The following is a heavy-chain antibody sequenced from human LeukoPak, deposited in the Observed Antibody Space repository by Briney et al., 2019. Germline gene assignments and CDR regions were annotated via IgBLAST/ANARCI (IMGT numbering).Heavy chain of an antibody. V-gene: IGHV3-23*01. D-gene: IGHD5-18*01. Sequence: GGSLGLSCAASGFTFSSYAMSWVRQAPGKGLEWVSAISGSGGSTYYADSVKGRFTISRDNSKNTLYLQMNSLRAEDTAVYYCAKDTAMVQYYFDYWGQGTLVTVSS. CDR2: ISGSGGST. J-gene: IGHJ4*02. CDR3: AKDTAMVQYYFDY. CDR1: GFTFSSYA.